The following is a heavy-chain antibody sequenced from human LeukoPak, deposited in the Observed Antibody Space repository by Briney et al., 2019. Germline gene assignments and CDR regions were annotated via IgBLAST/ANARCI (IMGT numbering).Heavy chain of an antibody. V-gene: IGHV3-23*01. Sequence: PGGSLRLSCAASGFTFSSYGMSWVRQAPGKGLEWVSAISGSGGSTYYADSVKGRFTISRDNSKNTLYLQMNSLRAEDTAVYYCAKRSGSQTKNWFDPWGQGTLVTVSS. CDR1: GFTFSSYG. CDR3: AKRSGSQTKNWFDP. D-gene: IGHD1-26*01. J-gene: IGHJ5*02. CDR2: ISGSGGST.